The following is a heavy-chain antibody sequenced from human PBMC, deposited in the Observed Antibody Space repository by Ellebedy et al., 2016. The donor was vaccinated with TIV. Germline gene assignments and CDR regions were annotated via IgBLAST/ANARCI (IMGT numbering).Heavy chain of an antibody. CDR2: ISGSGGST. CDR3: VRGWAATGKVGYDY. D-gene: IGHD6-13*01. CDR1: GFTFSSYA. J-gene: IGHJ4*02. Sequence: GESLKISXAASGFTFSSYAMSWVRQAPGKGLEWVSAISGSGGSTYYADSVKGRFTISRDNSKNTLYLQMNSLKTEDTAFYYCVRGWAATGKVGYDYWGQGTRVTVSS. V-gene: IGHV3-23*01.